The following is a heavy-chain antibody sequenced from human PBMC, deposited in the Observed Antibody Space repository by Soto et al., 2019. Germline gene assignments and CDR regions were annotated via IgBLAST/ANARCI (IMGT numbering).Heavy chain of an antibody. CDR2: ISYDGSNK. J-gene: IGHJ3*02. CDR3: AKLWYTVTTSPDAFDI. CDR1: GFTFSSYG. V-gene: IGHV3-30*18. Sequence: QVQLVESGGGVVQPGRSLRLSCAASGFTFSSYGMHWVRQAPGKGLEWVAVISYDGSNKYYADSVKGRFTISRDNSKNTLYLQMNSLRAEDTAVYYCAKLWYTVTTSPDAFDIWGQGTMVTVSS. D-gene: IGHD4-17*01.